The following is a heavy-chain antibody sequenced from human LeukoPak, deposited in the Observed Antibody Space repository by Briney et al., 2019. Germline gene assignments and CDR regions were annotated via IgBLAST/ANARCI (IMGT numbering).Heavy chain of an antibody. CDR2: IIPIFGTA. Sequence: ASVKVSCKAPGGTFSSYAISWVRQAPGQGLEWMGRIIPIFGTANYAQKFQGRVTITTDESTSTAYMELSSLRSEDTAVYYCARDGVLSYYYYMDVWGKGTTVTVSS. J-gene: IGHJ6*03. CDR1: GGTFSSYA. D-gene: IGHD6-13*01. CDR3: ARDGVLSYYYYMDV. V-gene: IGHV1-69*05.